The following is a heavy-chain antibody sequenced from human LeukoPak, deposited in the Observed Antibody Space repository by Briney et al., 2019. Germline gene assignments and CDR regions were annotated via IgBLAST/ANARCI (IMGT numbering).Heavy chain of an antibody. Sequence: GGSLRLSCAASGFTFSSYAMHWVRQAPGKGLEWVAVISYDGSNKYYADSVKGRFTISRDNSKNTLYLQMNSLRAEDTAVYYCAKAPVTSCRGAYCYPFDSWGQGTLVTVSS. CDR3: AKAPVTSCRGAYCYPFDS. CDR2: ISYDGSNK. D-gene: IGHD2-21*01. V-gene: IGHV3-30*04. CDR1: GFTFSSYA. J-gene: IGHJ4*02.